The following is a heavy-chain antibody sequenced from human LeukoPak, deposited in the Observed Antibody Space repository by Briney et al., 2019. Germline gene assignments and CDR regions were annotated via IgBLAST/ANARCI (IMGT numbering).Heavy chain of an antibody. CDR1: GFTLSSYW. V-gene: IGHV3-30*03. CDR3: ARKEPYFDY. D-gene: IGHD1-14*01. CDR2: ISYDGSNK. Sequence: GGSLRLSCAASGFTLSSYWMSWVRQAPGKGLEWVAVISYDGSNKYYADSVKGRFTISRDNSKNTLYLQMNSLRAEDTAVYYCARKEPYFDYWGQGTLVTVSS. J-gene: IGHJ4*02.